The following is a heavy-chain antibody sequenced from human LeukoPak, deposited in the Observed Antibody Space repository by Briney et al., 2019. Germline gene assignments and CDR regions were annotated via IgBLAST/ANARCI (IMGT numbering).Heavy chain of an antibody. J-gene: IGHJ6*02. Sequence: PSETLSLTCAVYGGSFSGYYWSWIRQPPGKGLEWIGEINHSGHTNYNPSLKSRVTISVDTSKNQFSLKLSSVTAADTAVYYCARGLTRGYYYYYGMDVWGQGTTVTVSS. CDR2: INHSGHT. CDR3: ARGLTRGYYYYYGMDV. CDR1: GGSFSGYY. D-gene: IGHD4-11*01. V-gene: IGHV4-34*01.